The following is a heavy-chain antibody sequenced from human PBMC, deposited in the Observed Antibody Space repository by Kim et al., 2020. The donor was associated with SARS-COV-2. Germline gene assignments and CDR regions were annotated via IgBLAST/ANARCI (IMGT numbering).Heavy chain of an antibody. D-gene: IGHD3-22*01. CDR3: ARQTVDSRGCWFDP. J-gene: IGHJ5*02. CDR2: IYDSVST. Sequence: SETLSLTCAVSGGSVSSSSYYWSWIRQPPGKGLEWIGYIYDSVSTNYNPSLKSRVTISVDTSKNQFSLKLSSVTAADTAAYYCARQTVDSRGCWFDPLG. CDR1: GGSVSSSSYY. V-gene: IGHV4-61*01.